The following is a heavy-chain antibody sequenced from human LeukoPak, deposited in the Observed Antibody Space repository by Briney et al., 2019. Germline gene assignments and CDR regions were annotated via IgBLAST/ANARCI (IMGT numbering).Heavy chain of an antibody. CDR3: AKGLAGYSSGWYDRGFDY. D-gene: IGHD6-19*01. Sequence: GGSLRLSCASSGFTFSSYGMHWVRQAPGKGLEWVAVISYDGSNKYYAYSVKGRFTISRDNSKNTLYLQMNSLRAEDTAVYYCAKGLAGYSSGWYDRGFDYWGQGTLVTVSS. CDR1: GFTFSSYG. J-gene: IGHJ4*02. CDR2: ISYDGSNK. V-gene: IGHV3-30*18.